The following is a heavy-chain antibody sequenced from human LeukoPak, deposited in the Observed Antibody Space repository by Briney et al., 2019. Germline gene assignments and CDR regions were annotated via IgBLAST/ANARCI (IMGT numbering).Heavy chain of an antibody. CDR3: AREGRAAIAAVDVAY. CDR2: ISYDGRNK. D-gene: IGHD6-13*01. J-gene: IGHJ4*02. Sequence: GGSLRLSCAASGFTFRNYAMHWVRQAPGKGLEWVAVISYDGRNKYYADSVKGRFIISRDNPKNTLYLQMNSLRREDTAVYYCAREGRAAIAAVDVAYWGQGTLVSVSS. CDR1: GFTFRNYA. V-gene: IGHV3-30*04.